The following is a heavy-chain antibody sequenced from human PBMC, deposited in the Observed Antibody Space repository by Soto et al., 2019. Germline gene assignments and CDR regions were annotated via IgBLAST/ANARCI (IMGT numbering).Heavy chain of an antibody. J-gene: IGHJ4*02. CDR2: ISYDGSNK. CDR1: GFTFSSYG. CDR3: ARDLTTPWNSSGWLYYFDY. Sequence: GGSLRLSCAASGFTFSSYGMHWVRQAPGKGLEWVAVISYDGSNKYYTDSVKGRFTISRDNSKNTLYLQMNSLRAEDTAVYYCARDLTTPWNSSGWLYYFDYWGRGTLVTVSS. D-gene: IGHD6-19*01. V-gene: IGHV3-30*03.